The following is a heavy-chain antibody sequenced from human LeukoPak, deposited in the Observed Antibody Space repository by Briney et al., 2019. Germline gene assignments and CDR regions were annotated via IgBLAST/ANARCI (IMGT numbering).Heavy chain of an antibody. D-gene: IGHD6-6*01. Sequence: QTGGSLRLSCAASGFTFSSYDMHWVLQATGKGLEWVSAIGTSGDTYYPGSRKGRFPISRENAKNSLYLQMNSLRAGDTAVYYCTRGLGSSFDYWGQGTLVTVSS. CDR3: TRGLGSSFDY. CDR1: GFTFSSYD. CDR2: IGTSGDT. J-gene: IGHJ4*02. V-gene: IGHV3-13*01.